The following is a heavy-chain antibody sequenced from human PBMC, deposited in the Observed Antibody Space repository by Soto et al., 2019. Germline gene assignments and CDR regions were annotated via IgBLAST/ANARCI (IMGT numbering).Heavy chain of an antibody. Sequence: QVQLQESGPGLVKPSQTLSLTCTVSGGSISSGGYYWSWIRQHPGKGLDWIGYSYYSGSTYYNPSVMRRLTISVDTSKKQFSLKLSSVTAADTAVYYCARVLWFGESRRGMDVWGQGTTVTVSS. J-gene: IGHJ6*02. D-gene: IGHD3-10*01. CDR3: ARVLWFGESRRGMDV. V-gene: IGHV4-31*03. CDR2: SYYSGST. CDR1: GGSISSGGYY.